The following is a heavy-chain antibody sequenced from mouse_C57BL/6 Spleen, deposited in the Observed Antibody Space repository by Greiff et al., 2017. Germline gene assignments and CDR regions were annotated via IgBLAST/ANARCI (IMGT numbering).Heavy chain of an antibody. D-gene: IGHD1-1*01. CDR2: IDPSDSET. V-gene: IGHV1-52*01. Sequence: QVQLQQSGAELVRPGSSVKLSCKASGYTFTSYWMHWVKQRPIQGLEWIGNIDPSDSETHYNQKFKDKATLTVDKSSSTAYMQLSSLTSEDSAVYYCARYYGSSYGGFSWFAYWGQGTLVTVSA. J-gene: IGHJ3*01. CDR3: ARYYGSSYGGFSWFAY. CDR1: GYTFTSYW.